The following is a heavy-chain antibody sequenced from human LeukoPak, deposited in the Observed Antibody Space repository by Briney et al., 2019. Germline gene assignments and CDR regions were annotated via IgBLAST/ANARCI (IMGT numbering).Heavy chain of an antibody. CDR2: IHHSGNT. J-gene: IGHJ6*03. D-gene: IGHD3-3*01. CDR1: GYSISSGYW. Sequence: SETLSLTCVVSGYSISSGYWWSWVRQPPGKGLEWIGEIHHSGNTNYNPSLKSRVTISVDTSKNQFSLKLSSVTAADTAVYYCARDQAPSGLGPYYYYYMDVWGKGTTVTVSS. CDR3: ARDQAPSGLGPYYYYYMDV. V-gene: IGHV4-4*02.